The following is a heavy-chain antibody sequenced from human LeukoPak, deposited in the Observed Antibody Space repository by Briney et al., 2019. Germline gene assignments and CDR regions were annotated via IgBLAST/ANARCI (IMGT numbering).Heavy chain of an antibody. D-gene: IGHD6-19*01. CDR2: INPNSGGT. Sequence: GASVKVSCKASGYTFTGYYMHWVRQAPGQGLEWMGQINPNSGGTNYAQKFQGRVTMTRDTSISTAYMELSRLRSDDTAVYYCARVSLRIAVAGSNFDYWGQGTLVTVSS. CDR1: GYTFTGYY. V-gene: IGHV1-2*06. J-gene: IGHJ4*02. CDR3: ARVSLRIAVAGSNFDY.